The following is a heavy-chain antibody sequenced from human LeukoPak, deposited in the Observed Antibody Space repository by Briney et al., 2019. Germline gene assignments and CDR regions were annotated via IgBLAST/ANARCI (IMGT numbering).Heavy chain of an antibody. J-gene: IGHJ4*02. CDR2: ISYDGSNK. D-gene: IGHD2-21*02. CDR1: GFTFSSYA. CDR3: ARDPYCGGDCYSGGLIDY. V-gene: IGHV3-30*04. Sequence: PGGSLRLSCAASGFTFSSYAMHWVRQAPGKGLEWVAVISYDGSNKYYADSVKGRFTISRDNSKNTLYLQMNSLRAEDTAVYYCARDPYCGGDCYSGGLIDYWGQGTLVTVSS.